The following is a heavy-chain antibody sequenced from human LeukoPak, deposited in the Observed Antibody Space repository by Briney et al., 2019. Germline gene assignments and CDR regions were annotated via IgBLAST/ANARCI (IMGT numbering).Heavy chain of an antibody. D-gene: IGHD1-26*01. CDR1: GGSISSYY. CDR3: ARGGGGGSSGYYFDF. V-gene: IGHV4-59*01. CDR2: IYYTGTT. Sequence: SETLSLTCTVSGGSISSYYWTWIRQPPGKGLEFIGYIYYTGTTNYNPSLKSRVTISVDTSKNHFSLKLTSVTAADTAVYYCARGGGGGSSGYYFDFWGKGTLVTVSS. J-gene: IGHJ4*02.